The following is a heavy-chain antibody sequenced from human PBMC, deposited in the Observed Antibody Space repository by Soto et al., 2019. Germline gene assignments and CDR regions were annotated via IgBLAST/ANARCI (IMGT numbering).Heavy chain of an antibody. J-gene: IGHJ6*02. D-gene: IGHD2-15*01. CDR1: GFAFSTYS. Sequence: GGSLRLSCAASGFAFSTYSMNWVRQAPGKGLEWVSYISFSSTTIFYADSVRGRFTISRDNAKNSLYLQMNTLRDEDTAVYYCARVGDSGMDVWGQGTTVTVSS. CDR2: ISFSSTTI. CDR3: ARVGDSGMDV. V-gene: IGHV3-48*02.